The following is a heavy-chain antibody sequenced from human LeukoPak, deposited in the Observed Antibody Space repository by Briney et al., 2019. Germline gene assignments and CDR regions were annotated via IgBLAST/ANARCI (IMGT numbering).Heavy chain of an antibody. CDR1: GFTLSTSW. V-gene: IGHV3-7*01. J-gene: IGHJ4*02. CDR2: IKQDGSEK. D-gene: IGHD6-19*01. CDR3: ARDRSEQWLVRGDFDY. Sequence: PGGSLRLSCTASGFTLSTSWMSWVRQAPGRGLEWVANIKQDGSEKYYVDSVKGRFTISRDNAKNSLYLQMNSLRAEDTAVYYCARDRSEQWLVRGDFDYWGQGTLATVSS.